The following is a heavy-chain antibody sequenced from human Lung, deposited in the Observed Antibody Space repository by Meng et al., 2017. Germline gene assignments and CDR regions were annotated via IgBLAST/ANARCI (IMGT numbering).Heavy chain of an antibody. Sequence: SVKVSCKASGYTFTSYCVSWVRQPPGQGLEWMGWISAYNGNTNYAQKLQGRVTMTTNTSTSPAYMGLRSLRSADTAVYYCARDYGSGRYRGYYYYGMDVWGQGTTVTVSS. CDR3: ARDYGSGRYRGYYYYGMDV. CDR2: ISAYNGNT. V-gene: IGHV1-18*01. J-gene: IGHJ6*02. CDR1: GYTFTSYC. D-gene: IGHD3-10*01.